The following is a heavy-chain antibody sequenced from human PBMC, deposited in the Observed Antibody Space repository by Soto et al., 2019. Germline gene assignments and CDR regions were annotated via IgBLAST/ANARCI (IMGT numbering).Heavy chain of an antibody. CDR2: IWYDGSNK. CDR3: ARGYADRSGFLDY. V-gene: IGHV3-33*01. Sequence: QVQLVESGGGVVQPGRSLRLSCAASGFTFRSYGMQWVRQAPGKGLEWVAVIWYDGSNKYYADSVKGRFTISRDNSKNTLYVQMNSLRAEDTAVYYCARGYADRSGFLDYWGQGTLVTVSS. J-gene: IGHJ4*02. CDR1: GFTFRSYG. D-gene: IGHD3-22*01.